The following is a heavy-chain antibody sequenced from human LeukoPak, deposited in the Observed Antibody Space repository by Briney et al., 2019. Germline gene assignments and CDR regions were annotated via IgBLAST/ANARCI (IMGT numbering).Heavy chain of an antibody. CDR1: GFTFSNYW. CDR2: ISYDGSNK. J-gene: IGHJ4*02. CDR3: ARHVGY. V-gene: IGHV3-30*19. D-gene: IGHD3-10*02. Sequence: GGSLRLSCAASGFTFSNYWMSWVRQAPGKGLEWVAVISYDGSNKYYADSVKGRFTISRDNSKNTLYLQMNSLRAEDTAVYYCARHVGYWGQGTLVTVSS.